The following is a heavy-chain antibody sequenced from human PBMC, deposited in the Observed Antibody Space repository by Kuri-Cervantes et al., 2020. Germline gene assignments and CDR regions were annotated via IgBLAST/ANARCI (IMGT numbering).Heavy chain of an antibody. D-gene: IGHD3-22*01. CDR1: GGSFSGYY. CDR3: ARDYYDSSGYSSFDY. Sequence: SETLSLTCAVYGGSFSGYYWSWIRQPPGKGLEWIREINHSGSTNYNPSLKSRVTISVDTSKNQFSLKLSSVTAADTAVYYCARDYYDSSGYSSFDYWGQGTLVTVSS. J-gene: IGHJ4*02. CDR2: INHSGST. V-gene: IGHV4-34*01.